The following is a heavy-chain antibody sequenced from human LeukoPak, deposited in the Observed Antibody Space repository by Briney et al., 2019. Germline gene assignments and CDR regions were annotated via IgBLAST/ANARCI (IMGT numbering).Heavy chain of an antibody. J-gene: IGHJ2*01. D-gene: IGHD1-1*01. V-gene: IGHV4-39*01. CDR3: ARSQRPSHPPIYWYFDL. CDR1: GGSISSNTYY. CDR2: IYYSGST. Sequence: SETLSLTCTVSGGSISSNTYYWGWIRQPPGKGLEWIGSIYYSGSTYYNPSLKSRVTISVDTSKNQFSLNLSSVTAADTAVYYCARSQRPSHPPIYWYFDLWGRGTLVTVSS.